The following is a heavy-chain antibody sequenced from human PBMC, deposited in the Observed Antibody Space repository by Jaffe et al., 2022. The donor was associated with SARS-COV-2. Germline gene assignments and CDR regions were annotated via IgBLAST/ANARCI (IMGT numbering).Heavy chain of an antibody. CDR1: GGTFSSYA. CDR3: CRVSQGIAVAGTWPIGCDY. CDR2: IIPIFGTA. Sequence: QVQLVQSGAEVKKPGSSVKVSCKASGGTFSSYAISWVRQAPGQGLEWMGGIIPIFGTANYAQKFQGRVTITADESTSTAYMELSSLRSEDTAVYYCCRVSQGIAVAGTWPIGCDYWGQGTLVTVSS. J-gene: IGHJ4*02. V-gene: IGHV1-69*01. D-gene: IGHD6-19*01.